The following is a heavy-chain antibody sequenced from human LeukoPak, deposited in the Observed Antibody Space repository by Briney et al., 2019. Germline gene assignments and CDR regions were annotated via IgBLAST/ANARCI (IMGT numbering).Heavy chain of an antibody. V-gene: IGHV4-39*07. J-gene: IGHJ4*02. D-gene: IGHD6-6*01. CDR3: ASIAARRVIDY. Sequence: SETLSLTCTVSGGLISISTYYWGWIRQPPGKGLEWIGSIYYSGTTHYNPSLKSRVTIAVDTSKNQFSLKLSSVTAADTAVYYCASIAARRVIDYWGQGTLVTVSS. CDR1: GGLISISTYY. CDR2: IYYSGTT.